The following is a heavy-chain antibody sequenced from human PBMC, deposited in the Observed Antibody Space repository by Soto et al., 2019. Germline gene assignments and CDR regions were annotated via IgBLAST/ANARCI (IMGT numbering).Heavy chain of an antibody. V-gene: IGHV3-30*03. CDR1: GFTFSSYG. Sequence: PGGSLRLSCAASGFTFSSYGMHWVRQAPGKGLEWVAVISYDGSNKYYADSVKGRFTISRDNSKNTLYLQMNSLRAEDTAVYYCAGVYGDNYYYYGMDVWGQGTTVTVSS. D-gene: IGHD4-17*01. CDR3: AGVYGDNYYYYGMDV. J-gene: IGHJ6*02. CDR2: ISYDGSNK.